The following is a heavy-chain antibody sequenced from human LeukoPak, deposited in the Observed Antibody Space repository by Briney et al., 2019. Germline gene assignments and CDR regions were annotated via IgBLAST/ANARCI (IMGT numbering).Heavy chain of an antibody. J-gene: IGHJ4*02. Sequence: GGSLRLSSAASGFTFSSYAMSWVRQAPGKGLEWVSTIPGNGGFTYSADSVKGRFTISRDNSKNTLYLQMNSLRAEDTAVYYCAKGGSSWHYFDYWGQRTLVTVSS. D-gene: IGHD6-13*01. V-gene: IGHV3-23*01. CDR1: GFTFSSYA. CDR3: AKGGSSWHYFDY. CDR2: IPGNGGFT.